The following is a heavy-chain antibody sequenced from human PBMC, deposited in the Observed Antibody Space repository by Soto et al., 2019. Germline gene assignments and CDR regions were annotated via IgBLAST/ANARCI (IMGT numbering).Heavy chain of an antibody. CDR3: ARVGPIVVVPAAMRYYYMDV. D-gene: IGHD2-2*01. V-gene: IGHV4-34*01. J-gene: IGHJ6*03. Sequence: SETLSLTCAVYGGSFSGYYWSWIRQPPGKGLDWIGEINHSGSTNYNPSLKSRVTISVDTSKNQFSLKLSSVTAADTAVYYCARVGPIVVVPAAMRYYYMDVWGKGTTVTVSS. CDR1: GGSFSGYY. CDR2: INHSGST.